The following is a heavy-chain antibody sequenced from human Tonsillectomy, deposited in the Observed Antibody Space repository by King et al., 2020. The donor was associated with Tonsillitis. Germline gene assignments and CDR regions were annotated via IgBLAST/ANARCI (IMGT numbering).Heavy chain of an antibody. CDR1: GGSVSSGSYY. D-gene: IGHD3-22*01. V-gene: IGHV4-61*01. CDR3: ARESTYDSSGYIPYYFDY. J-gene: IGHJ4*02. Sequence: QLQESGPGLVKPSETLSLTCTVSGGSVSSGSYYWSWIRQPPGKGLEWIGYIYYSGSTNYNPSLKSRVTISVDTSKNQFSLKLSSVTAGDTAVYYCARESTYDSSGYIPYYFDYWGQGTLVTVSS. CDR2: IYYSGST.